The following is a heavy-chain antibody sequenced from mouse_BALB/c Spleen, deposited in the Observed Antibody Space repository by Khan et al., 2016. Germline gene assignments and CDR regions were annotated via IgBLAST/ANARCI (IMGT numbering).Heavy chain of an antibody. CDR2: INTYTGEP. CDR3: ARWYYYGSSSHWYFDV. CDR1: GYTFTNYG. V-gene: IGHV9-3-1*01. D-gene: IGHD1-1*01. J-gene: IGHJ1*01. Sequence: QIQLVQSGPELKKPGETVKISCKASGYTFTNYGMNWVKQAPGKGLKWMGWINTYTGEPTYADDFKGRFAFSLETSASTAYLQINNLKNEDTATYFCARWYYYGSSSHWYFDVWGAGTTVTVSS.